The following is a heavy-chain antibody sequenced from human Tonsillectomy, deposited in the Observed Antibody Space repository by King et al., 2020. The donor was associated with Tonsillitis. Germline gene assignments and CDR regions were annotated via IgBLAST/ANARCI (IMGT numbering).Heavy chain of an antibody. V-gene: IGHV3-11*06. CDR2: ISSRSSNT. CDR3: ARRHGWVDS. CDR1: GFTFSDYY. D-gene: IGHD1-26*01. J-gene: IGHJ4*02. Sequence: VQLVESGGGLVKPGGSLRLSCAASGFTFSDYYMSWIRQAPGKGLEWVGFISSRSSNTEYAGSVKGRFTISRDNAESTVSRQMNSLRVEDTAVYYCARRHGWVDSGGQGTLVIVSS.